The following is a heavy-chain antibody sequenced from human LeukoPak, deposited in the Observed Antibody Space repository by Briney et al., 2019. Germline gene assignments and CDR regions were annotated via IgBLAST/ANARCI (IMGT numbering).Heavy chain of an antibody. Sequence: PAGNLTFNSSGYRFTFSSYDLSWLRQAPGQGLECVSAINGSGGSTSYADYVKGRVTMSRDNSKNTLYLQMNSLSAEDTAVYYCAKDQATMVRGVIMSRATNLFDRCGQGSLVT. J-gene: IGHJ5*02. CDR1: RFTFSSYD. D-gene: IGHD3-10*01. CDR2: INGSGGST. V-gene: IGHV3-23*01. CDR3: AKDQATMVRGVIMSRATNLFDR.